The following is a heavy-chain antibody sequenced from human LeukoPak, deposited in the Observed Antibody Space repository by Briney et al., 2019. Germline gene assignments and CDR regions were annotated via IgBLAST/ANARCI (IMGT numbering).Heavy chain of an antibody. D-gene: IGHD3-9*01. Sequence: GGSLRLSCAASGFTFSSYAMNWVRQTPGKGLEWVSGLSNSGGSTFYADSVKGRFTISRDNSKNTLYLQMNSLRAEDTAVYYCAKDPYDILTGYYNGPNWFDPWGQGTLVTVSS. V-gene: IGHV3-23*01. CDR2: LSNSGGST. CDR3: AKDPYDILTGYYNGPNWFDP. CDR1: GFTFSSYA. J-gene: IGHJ5*02.